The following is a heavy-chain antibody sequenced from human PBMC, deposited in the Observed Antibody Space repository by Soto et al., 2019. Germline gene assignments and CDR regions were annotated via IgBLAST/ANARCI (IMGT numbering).Heavy chain of an antibody. CDR1: GYTFTGYY. CDR3: ARDSGGGYSYGLPEFDY. J-gene: IGHJ4*02. V-gene: IGHV1-2*04. CDR2: INPNSGGT. Sequence: VASVKVSCKASGYTFTGYYMHWVRQAPGQGLEWMGWINPNSGGTNYAQKFQGWVTMTRDTSISTAYMELSRLRSDDTAVYYCARDSGGGYSYGLPEFDYWGQGTLVTVSS. D-gene: IGHD5-18*01.